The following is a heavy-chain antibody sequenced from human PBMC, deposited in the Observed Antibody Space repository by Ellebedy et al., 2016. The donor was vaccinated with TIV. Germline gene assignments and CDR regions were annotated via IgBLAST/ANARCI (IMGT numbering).Heavy chain of an antibody. CDR2: IMPLLDIE. Sequence: AASVMVSCKASGDTFSVYMLTWVRQAPGQGLEWMGGIMPLLDIEYYAQKFQGRVTITADKTTSTAYMEMSSLKYEDTAVYYCARGGDLPLNWFDSWGQGTLVTVSS. CDR1: GDTFSVYM. J-gene: IGHJ5*01. V-gene: IGHV1-69*10. CDR3: ARGGDLPLNWFDS. D-gene: IGHD3-10*01.